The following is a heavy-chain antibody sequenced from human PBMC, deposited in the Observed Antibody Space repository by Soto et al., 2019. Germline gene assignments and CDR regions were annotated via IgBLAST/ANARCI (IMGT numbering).Heavy chain of an antibody. CDR1: GFTFSYYA. CDR3: AKQAGYRSAPFDY. J-gene: IGHJ4*02. CDR2: ISGGGATT. V-gene: IGHV3-23*01. Sequence: GGSLSLSCAASGFTFSYYAMSWVRQTPVTGLDWVSGISGGGATTYYAASVKGRFTISRDNSKNTLYLQINSLRAEDTAIYHCAKQAGYRSAPFDYWAQRTLVPVSS. D-gene: IGHD5-12*01.